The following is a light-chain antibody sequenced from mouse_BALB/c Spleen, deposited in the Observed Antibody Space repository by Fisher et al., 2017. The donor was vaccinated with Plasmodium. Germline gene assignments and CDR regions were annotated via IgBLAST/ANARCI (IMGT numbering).Light chain of an antibody. V-gene: IGKV1-110*01. CDR3: SQGTHLPLT. CDR1: QSLVHSYGRTY. CDR2: KVS. Sequence: DIVITQSPLSLPVSLGDQASISCRSSQSLVHSYGRTYLHWYLQKPGQSPKLLIYKVSNRFSGVPDRLSGSGSGTDFTLKISRVEAEDLGVYFCSQGTHLPLTFGAGTRLELK. J-gene: IGKJ5*01.